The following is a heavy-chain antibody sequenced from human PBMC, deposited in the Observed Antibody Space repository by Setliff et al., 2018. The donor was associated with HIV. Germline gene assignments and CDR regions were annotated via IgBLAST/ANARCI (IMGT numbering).Heavy chain of an antibody. D-gene: IGHD7-27*01. V-gene: IGHV1-18*01. Sequence: ASVKVSCKASGYTFTSYGISWVRQAPGQGLEWMGWISAYNGNTNYAQKLQGRVTMTTDTSTSTAYMELRSLRSDDTAVYYCARAATPNWGYHYYYYMDVWGKGITVTVSS. J-gene: IGHJ6*03. CDR1: GYTFTSYG. CDR3: ARAATPNWGYHYYYYMDV. CDR2: ISAYNGNT.